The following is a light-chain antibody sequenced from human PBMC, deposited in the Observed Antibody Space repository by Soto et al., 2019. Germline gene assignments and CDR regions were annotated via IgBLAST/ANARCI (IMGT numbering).Light chain of an antibody. CDR1: QSVSNNY. J-gene: IGKJ4*01. Sequence: EIVLPQSPGTLSLSPGERATLSCRASQSVSNNYLAWYQQKPGQAPRLLIYGASNRATGIPDRFSGSGSGTDFTLTISSLQSEDFAIYYCQQYDNWPSVTFGGGTKVDIK. CDR2: GAS. CDR3: QQYDNWPSVT. V-gene: IGKV3-20*01.